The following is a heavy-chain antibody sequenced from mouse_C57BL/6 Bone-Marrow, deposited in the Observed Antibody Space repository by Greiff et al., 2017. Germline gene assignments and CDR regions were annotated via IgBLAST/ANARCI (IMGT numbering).Heavy chain of an antibody. CDR2: IYPRSGNT. V-gene: IGHV1-81*01. Sequence: QVQLQQSGAELARPGASVKLSCTASGYTFTSYGISWVKQRTGQGLEWIGEIYPRSGNTYYNEKFKGKATLTADKSSSTAYMELRSLTSEDSAVYFCARWRGRGYWGQGTTLTVSS. J-gene: IGHJ2*01. CDR1: GYTFTSYG. CDR3: ARWRGRGY.